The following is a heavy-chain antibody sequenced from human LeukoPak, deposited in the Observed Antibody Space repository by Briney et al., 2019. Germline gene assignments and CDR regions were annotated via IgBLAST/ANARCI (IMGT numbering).Heavy chain of an antibody. CDR2: IYYSGST. CDR3: ARSFGGWATYQLLSIWDY. V-gene: IGHV4-34*01. Sequence: SETLSLTCAVYGVSFSGYYWGWIRQSPGKGLEWIGSIYYSGSTYYNPSPKSRVTISVDTSKNQFSLKLSSVTAADTAVYYCARSFGGWATYQLLSIWDYWGQGTLVTVSS. CDR1: GVSFSGYY. D-gene: IGHD2-2*01. J-gene: IGHJ4*02.